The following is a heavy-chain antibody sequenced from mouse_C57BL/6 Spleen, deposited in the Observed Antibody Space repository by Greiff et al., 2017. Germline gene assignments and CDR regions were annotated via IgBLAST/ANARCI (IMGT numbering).Heavy chain of an antibody. CDR2: ILPGSGST. CDR1: GYTFTGYW. J-gene: IGHJ4*01. V-gene: IGHV1-9*01. D-gene: IGHD1-1*01. Sequence: QVQLQQSGAELMKPGASVKLSCKATGYTFTGYWIEWVKQRPGHGLEWIGEILPGSGSTNYNEKFKGKATFTADTSSNTAYMQLSSLTTEDSAIYYCAALITTVVATRGGYAMDYWGQGTSVTVSS. CDR3: AALITTVVATRGGYAMDY.